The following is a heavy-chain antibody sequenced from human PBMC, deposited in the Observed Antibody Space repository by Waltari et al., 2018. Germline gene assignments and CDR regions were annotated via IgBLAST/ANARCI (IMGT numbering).Heavy chain of an antibody. J-gene: IGHJ2*01. CDR2: IIPILGIA. D-gene: IGHD4-17*01. CDR3: ARDDYGGKSRGYFDL. Sequence: QVQLVQSGAEVKKPGSSVKVSCKASGGPFSRYTISWVRPAPGQGLEWMGRIIPILGIANYAQKFQGRVTITADKSTSTAYMELSSLRSEDTAVYYCARDDYGGKSRGYFDLWGRGTLVTVSS. V-gene: IGHV1-69*08. CDR1: GGPFSRYT.